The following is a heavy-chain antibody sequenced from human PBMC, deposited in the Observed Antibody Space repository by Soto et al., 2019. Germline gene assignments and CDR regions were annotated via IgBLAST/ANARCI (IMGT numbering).Heavy chain of an antibody. CDR1: GGSISSYY. V-gene: IGHV4-4*07. CDR2: IYTSGST. J-gene: IGHJ6*02. CDR3: ARDGINSSGWYGGYYYYYGMDV. D-gene: IGHD6-19*01. Sequence: QVQLQESGPGLVKPSETLSLTCTVSGGSISSYYWSWIRQPAGKGLEWIGRIYTSGSTNYNPSLKGRVTMSVGTSKDPFSPKLSSVTGGDPAVYYWARDGINSSGWYGGYYYYYGMDVWGQGTTVTVSS.